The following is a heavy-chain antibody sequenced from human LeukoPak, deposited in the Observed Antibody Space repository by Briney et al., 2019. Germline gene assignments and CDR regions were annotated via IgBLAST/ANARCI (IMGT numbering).Heavy chain of an antibody. Sequence: ASVKVSCKASGYTFTDYYIHWVRQAPGQGFEWMGWITHKSGATKFAQKFQGRVTLTRDTSIKTAYMELSNLTSDDTAAYYCVSWAGGNSDVASFDYWAQGTLVTVSS. CDR3: VSWAGGNSDVASFDY. V-gene: IGHV1-2*02. J-gene: IGHJ4*02. CDR1: GYTFTDYY. D-gene: IGHD2-21*01. CDR2: ITHKSGAT.